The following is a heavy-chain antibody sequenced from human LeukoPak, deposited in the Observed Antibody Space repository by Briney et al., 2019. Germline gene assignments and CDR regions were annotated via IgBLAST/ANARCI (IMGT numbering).Heavy chain of an antibody. Sequence: GGSLRLSCTVSGFTVSSNSMSWVRQAPGKGLEWVSFIYSDNTHYSDSVKGRFTISRDNSKNTLYLQMNSLRAEDTAVYYCARGRIVVVPVDYYYYYMDVWGKGTTVTISS. J-gene: IGHJ6*03. V-gene: IGHV3-53*01. CDR1: GFTVSSNS. CDR3: ARGRIVVVPVDYYYYYMDV. CDR2: IYSDNT. D-gene: IGHD2-2*01.